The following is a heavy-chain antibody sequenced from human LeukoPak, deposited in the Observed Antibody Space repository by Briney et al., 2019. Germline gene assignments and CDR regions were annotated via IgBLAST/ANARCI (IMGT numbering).Heavy chain of an antibody. CDR2: INHSGSA. J-gene: IGHJ4*02. Sequence: KPSETLSLTCAVYGGSFSGYYWSWIRQPPGKWLEWIGEINHSGSANYNPSLKSRVTISVDTSKNQFSLKLSSVTAADTAVYYCARGGQGYYDNVWGSYRYFDYWGQRTLVTVSS. CDR3: ARGGQGYYDNVWGSYRYFDY. CDR1: GGSFSGYY. D-gene: IGHD3-16*02. V-gene: IGHV4-34*01.